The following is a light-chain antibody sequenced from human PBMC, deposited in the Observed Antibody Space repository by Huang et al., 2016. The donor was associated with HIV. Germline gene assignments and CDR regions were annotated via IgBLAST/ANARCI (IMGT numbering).Light chain of an antibody. CDR2: GAS. Sequence: EIVMTQSPATLSVSPGERATLSCRASQSVSSNLAWYQQKPGQAPGRLIYGASTRATGIPARFSGSGSGTEFTLTISSLQSEDFAVYYCQQYNNWPPITFGPGTKVDIK. J-gene: IGKJ3*01. CDR3: QQYNNWPPIT. V-gene: IGKV3-15*01. CDR1: QSVSSN.